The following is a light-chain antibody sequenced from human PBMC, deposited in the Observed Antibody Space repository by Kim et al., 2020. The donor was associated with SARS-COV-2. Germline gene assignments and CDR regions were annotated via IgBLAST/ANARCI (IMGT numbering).Light chain of an antibody. Sequence: QSVLTQPPSVSAAPGQTVSITCSGSNSNIGYNYVSWYQQFPGTAPKPLIYNTEKRSSGIPDRFTGSRSGKTATLDITGLQTGDEAEYYCGTWDINLNSWVFGGGTQLTVL. J-gene: IGLJ3*02. CDR2: NTE. CDR1: NSNIGYNY. V-gene: IGLV1-51*01. CDR3: GTWDINLNSWV.